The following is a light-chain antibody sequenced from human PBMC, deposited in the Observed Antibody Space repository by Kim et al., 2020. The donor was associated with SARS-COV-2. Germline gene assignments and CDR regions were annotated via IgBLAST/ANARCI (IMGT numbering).Light chain of an antibody. V-gene: IGKV1-39*01. CDR2: AAS. J-gene: IGKJ4*01. CDR1: QSIDTY. CDR3: QHSYSTPFT. Sequence: ASVGDRVTITCRASQSIDTYLNWYQQKPGKAPKLLIFAASSLQSGVPSRLSGSGSGTDFTLTISSLQPEDFATYYCQHSYSTPFTFGGGTKVDIK.